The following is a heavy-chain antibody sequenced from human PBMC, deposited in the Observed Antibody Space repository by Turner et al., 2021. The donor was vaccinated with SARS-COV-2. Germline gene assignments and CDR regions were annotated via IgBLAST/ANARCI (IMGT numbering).Heavy chain of an antibody. Sequence: QVQLVQSGAEVKKPGSSVKVSCKASGGTFSSYAISWVRQAPGQGLEWMGRIIPILDIAIYSQKFQGRVTITADKSTSTAYMELSSLRSEDTAVYYCATGTAVAGTPKNYYYYYGMDVWGQGTTVTVSS. CDR2: IIPILDIA. D-gene: IGHD6-19*01. CDR3: ATGTAVAGTPKNYYYYYGMDV. J-gene: IGHJ6*02. V-gene: IGHV1-69*04. CDR1: GGTFSSYA.